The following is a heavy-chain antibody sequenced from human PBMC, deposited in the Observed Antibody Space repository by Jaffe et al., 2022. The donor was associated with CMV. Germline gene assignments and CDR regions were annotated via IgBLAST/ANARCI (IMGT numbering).Heavy chain of an antibody. Sequence: QVQLVQSGAEVKKPGASVKVSCKASGYTFTGYYMHWVRQAPGQGLEWMGWINPNSGGTNYAQKFQGRVTMTRDTSISTAYMELSRLRSDDTAVYYCARDWWNGIVATPNQFDPWGQGTLVTVSS. V-gene: IGHV1-2*02. CDR1: GYTFTGYY. CDR3: ARDWWNGIVATPNQFDP. D-gene: IGHD5-12*01. J-gene: IGHJ5*02. CDR2: INPNSGGT.